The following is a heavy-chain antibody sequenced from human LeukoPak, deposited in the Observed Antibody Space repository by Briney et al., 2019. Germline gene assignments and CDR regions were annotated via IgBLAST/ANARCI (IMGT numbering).Heavy chain of an antibody. CDR1: GGSFSGYY. Sequence: PSETLSLTCAVYGGSFSGYYWSWIRQPPGKGLEWIGYIYYSGSTNYNPSLKSRVTISVDTSKNQFSLKLSSVTAADTAVYYCASSRGSSGRNDAFDIWGQGTMVTVSS. J-gene: IGHJ3*02. D-gene: IGHD3-16*01. CDR2: IYYSGST. CDR3: ASSRGSSGRNDAFDI. V-gene: IGHV4-59*01.